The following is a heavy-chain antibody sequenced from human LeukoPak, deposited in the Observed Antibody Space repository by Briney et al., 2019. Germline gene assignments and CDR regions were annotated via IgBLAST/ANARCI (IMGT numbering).Heavy chain of an antibody. CDR3: ARVTLFRGAQIDS. CDR1: GGSISSGAYY. CDR2: IYYSGST. J-gene: IGHJ4*02. D-gene: IGHD3-10*01. V-gene: IGHV4-30-4*01. Sequence: PSPTLSLTRSLSGGSISSGAYYSGWIRPPPGKGLEWIGYIYYSGSTYYNPSLKSRVTISLDTSKNQFSLNLSTVTAADTAVYFCARVTLFRGAQIDSWGQGTLVTVSS.